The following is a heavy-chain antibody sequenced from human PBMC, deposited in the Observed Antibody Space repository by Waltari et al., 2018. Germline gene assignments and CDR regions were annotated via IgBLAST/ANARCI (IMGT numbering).Heavy chain of an antibody. V-gene: IGHV4-34*01. J-gene: IGHJ4*02. CDR2: INHSGST. CDR3: ARGIKGNDFWSGYSSYYFDY. D-gene: IGHD3-3*01. Sequence: QVQLQQWGAGLLKPSETLSLTCAVYGGSFSGYYWSWIRQPPGKGREWIGEINHSGSTNYNPSLKSRVTISVDTSKNQFSLKLSSVTAADTAVYYCARGIKGNDFWSGYSSYYFDYWGQGTLVTVSS. CDR1: GGSFSGYY.